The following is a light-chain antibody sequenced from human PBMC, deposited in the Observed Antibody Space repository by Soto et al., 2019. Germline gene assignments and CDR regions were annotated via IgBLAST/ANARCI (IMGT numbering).Light chain of an antibody. CDR2: DIS. CDR3: CSYAGNNLFM. V-gene: IGLV2-11*01. Sequence: QSALTQPRSVSGSPGQSVTISCTGTSTDVGAYNYVSWYQKNPGEAPKVIIYDISKRPSGVPDRISGSKSGNTASLTISGLQAEDEADYYCCSYAGNNLFMFGGGTKLTVL. CDR1: STDVGAYNY. J-gene: IGLJ3*02.